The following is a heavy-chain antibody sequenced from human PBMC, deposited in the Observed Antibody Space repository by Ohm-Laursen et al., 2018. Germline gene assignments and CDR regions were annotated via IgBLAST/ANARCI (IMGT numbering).Heavy chain of an antibody. CDR2: INHSGST. CDR1: GGSFSGYY. J-gene: IGHJ4*02. D-gene: IGHD6-19*01. Sequence: TLSLTCAVYGGSFSGYYWSWIRQPPGKGLEWIGEINHSGSTNYSPSLKSRVTISVDTSKNQFSLKLSSVTAADTAVYYCARVWSVAGTPPESNFDYWGQGTLVTVSS. V-gene: IGHV4-34*01. CDR3: ARVWSVAGTPPESNFDY.